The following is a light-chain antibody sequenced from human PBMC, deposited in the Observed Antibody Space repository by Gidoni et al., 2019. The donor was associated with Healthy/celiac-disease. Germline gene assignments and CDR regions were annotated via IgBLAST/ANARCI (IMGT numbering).Light chain of an antibody. CDR2: AAS. CDR1: QSISSY. J-gene: IGKJ3*01. CDR3: QQSYSTPFT. V-gene: IGKV1-39*01. Sequence: DIQMTQSPSSLSASVGDRVTITCRASQSISSYLNWYQQKPGKAPKLLIYAASSLQSGVPSRFSGSGSETDFTLTISSLQPVDFATYYCQQSYSTPFTFXPXTKVDIK.